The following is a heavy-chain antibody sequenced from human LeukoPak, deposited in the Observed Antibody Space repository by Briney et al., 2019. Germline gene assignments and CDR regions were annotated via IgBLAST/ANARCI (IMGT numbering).Heavy chain of an antibody. V-gene: IGHV3-23*01. CDR1: GFTVSSNY. CDR3: AKFENGMDV. J-gene: IGHJ6*02. D-gene: IGHD3-16*01. CDR2: ISGSGGST. Sequence: PRGSLRLSCAASGFTVSSNYMSWVRQAPGKGLEWVSAISGSGGSTYYADSVKGRFTISRDNSKNTLYLQMNSLRAEDTAVYCCAKFENGMDVWGQGTTVTVSS.